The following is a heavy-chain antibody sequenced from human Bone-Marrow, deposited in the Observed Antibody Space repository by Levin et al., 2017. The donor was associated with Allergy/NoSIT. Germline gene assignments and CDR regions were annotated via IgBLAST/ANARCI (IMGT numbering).Heavy chain of an antibody. D-gene: IGHD2-2*01. J-gene: IGHJ4*02. Sequence: RAGGSLRLSCAASGFTFSSYGMHWVRQAPGKGLEWVAVISYDGSNKYYVDSVKGRFTISRDNSKNTLYLQMNSLRTEDTAVYYCAKSAPLGYCSTTSCYSVYWGQGTLVTVSS. V-gene: IGHV3-30*18. CDR3: AKSAPLGYCSTTSCYSVY. CDR1: GFTFSSYG. CDR2: ISYDGSNK.